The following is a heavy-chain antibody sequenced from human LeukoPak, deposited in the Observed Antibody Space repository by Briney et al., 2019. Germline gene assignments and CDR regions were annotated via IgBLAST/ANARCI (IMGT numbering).Heavy chain of an antibody. CDR3: ARNYGGIRGYFGF. V-gene: IGHV4-39*01. CDR1: GGSISSGSHY. D-gene: IGHD4-23*01. J-gene: IGHJ4*02. CDR2: VYFLGTT. Sequence: SETLSLTCTVSGGSISSGSHYWAWIRQPPGKGLERIGSVYFLGTTYYNPSLSSRVTIAVDTSKSQFSLDLTSVTAADTAVYYCARNYGGIRGYFGFWGQGTLVTVSS.